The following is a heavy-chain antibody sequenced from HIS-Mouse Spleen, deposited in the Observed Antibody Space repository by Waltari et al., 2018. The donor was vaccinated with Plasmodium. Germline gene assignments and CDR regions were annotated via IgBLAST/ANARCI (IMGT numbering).Heavy chain of an antibody. D-gene: IGHD3-9*01. J-gene: IGHJ2*01. CDR3: AREDILTGYYNDYWYFDL. CDR2: ISSSSSYI. V-gene: IGHV3-21*01. CDR1: GFTFSSYS. Sequence: EVQLVESGGGLVKPGGSLRLLCAASGFTFSSYSINWVRQAPGKGPEWVSSISSSSSYIYYADSVKGRFTISRDNAKNSLYLQMNSLRAEDTAVYYCAREDILTGYYNDYWYFDLWGRGTLVTVSS.